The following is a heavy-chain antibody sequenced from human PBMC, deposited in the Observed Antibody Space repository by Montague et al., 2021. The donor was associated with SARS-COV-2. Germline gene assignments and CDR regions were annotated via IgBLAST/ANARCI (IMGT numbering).Heavy chain of an antibody. D-gene: IGHD4-17*01. CDR2: IYNSGTT. CDR1: GGSISGRNCY. CDR3: ARHCNYGDHSWYNWCHH. Sequence: SETLSLTCTVSGGSISGRNCYWGWIRQAPGKGLDWIGTIYNSGTTYYNPSLKSRLTISIDTSKNQFSLKLTSVTAADTAVYYCARHCNYGDHSWYNWCHHWGQGTLVTVSS. V-gene: IGHV4-39*01. J-gene: IGHJ5*02.